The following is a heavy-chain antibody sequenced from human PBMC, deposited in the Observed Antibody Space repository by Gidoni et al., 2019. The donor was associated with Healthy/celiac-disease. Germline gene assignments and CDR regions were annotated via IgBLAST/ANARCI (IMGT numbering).Heavy chain of an antibody. J-gene: IGHJ4*02. Sequence: EVQLVESAGGLVKPGGSLRLSCAASGFTFSSYSMNWVRQAPGKGLEWVSSISSSSSYIYYADSVKGRFTISRDNAKNSLYLQMNSLRAEDTAVYYCARDLRDGYNWALYYFDYWGQGTLVTVSS. D-gene: IGHD5-12*01. CDR1: GFTFSSYS. V-gene: IGHV3-21*01. CDR2: ISSSSSYI. CDR3: ARDLRDGYNWALYYFDY.